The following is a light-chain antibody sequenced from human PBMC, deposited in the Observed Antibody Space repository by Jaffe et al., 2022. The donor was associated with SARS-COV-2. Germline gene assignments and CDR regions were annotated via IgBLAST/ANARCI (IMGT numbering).Light chain of an antibody. V-gene: IGLV2-14*01. CDR2: DVA. CDR3: TSYSTTDTLL. Sequence: SALTQPASVSGSPGQSITISCTGSSTDVGGYNFVSWYQQHPGKAPTLMIYDVANRPSWVSNRFFGSKSGNTASLTISALQAEDEADYYCTSYSTTDTLLFGGGTKLTVL. J-gene: IGLJ2*01. CDR1: STDVGGYNF.